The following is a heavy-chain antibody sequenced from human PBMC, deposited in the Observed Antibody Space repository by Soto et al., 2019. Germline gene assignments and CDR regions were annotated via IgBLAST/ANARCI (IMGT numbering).Heavy chain of an antibody. V-gene: IGHV1-58*01. Sequence: GASVKVSCKASGFTFTSSAVQWVRQARGQRLEWIGWIVAGSGNTNYAQRFQERVTITRDMSTSTAYMELSSLRSEDTAVYYCAAIRGYSYFDYWGQGTLVTVSS. CDR2: IVAGSGNT. J-gene: IGHJ4*02. D-gene: IGHD5-18*01. CDR3: AAIRGYSYFDY. CDR1: GFTFTSSA.